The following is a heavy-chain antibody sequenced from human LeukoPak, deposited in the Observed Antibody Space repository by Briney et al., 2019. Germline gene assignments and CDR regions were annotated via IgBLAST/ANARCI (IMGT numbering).Heavy chain of an antibody. CDR1: GFTFSNYG. V-gene: IGHV3-23*01. Sequence: TGGSLRLSCVASGFTFSNYGMNWVRQAPGKGLEWVSGIVGSGVTTYYADSVKGRFTISRDNSKSTLYLQLNSLRAEDTAIYYCARDERSIQFNYWGQGTLVTVSS. J-gene: IGHJ4*02. CDR3: ARDERSIQFNY. D-gene: IGHD2-21*01. CDR2: IVGSGVTT.